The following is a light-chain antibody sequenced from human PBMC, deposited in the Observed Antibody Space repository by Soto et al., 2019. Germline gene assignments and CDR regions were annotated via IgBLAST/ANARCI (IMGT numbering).Light chain of an antibody. J-gene: IGKJ1*01. Sequence: DIQMTQSPSTLSASVGDRVTITCRASQSISSWLAWYQQKPGKAHKLLIYNASSLGSGVPSWCSGSGYGTEFTLTISGLQPEYSATYCCQQYERYSTFGQGTNVDI. CDR2: NAS. CDR3: QQYERYST. V-gene: IGKV1-5*03. CDR1: QSISSW.